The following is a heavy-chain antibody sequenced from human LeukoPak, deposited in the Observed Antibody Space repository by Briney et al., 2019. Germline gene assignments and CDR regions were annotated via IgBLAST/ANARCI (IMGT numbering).Heavy chain of an antibody. V-gene: IGHV3-21*01. J-gene: IGHJ4*02. CDR3: ARDSSYYAFDY. CDR1: GFTFSSYA. D-gene: IGHD3-10*01. CDR2: ISSSSSYI. Sequence: GGSLRLSCAASGFTFSSYAMSWVRQAPGKGLEWVSSISSSSSYIYYADSVKGRFTISRDNAKNSLYLQMNSLRAEDTAVYYCARDSSYYAFDYWGQGTLVTVSS.